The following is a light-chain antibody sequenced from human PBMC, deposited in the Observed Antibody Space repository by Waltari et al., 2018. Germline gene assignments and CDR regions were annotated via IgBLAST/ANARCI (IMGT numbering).Light chain of an antibody. Sequence: TCQASHDISNYLNWYQQKPGKAPKLLLYDATNLETGVPSRFTGSGSGTDFTLTISSLQPEDIATYFCQQFIYLPVTFGQGTRLEIK. CDR2: DAT. J-gene: IGKJ5*01. CDR1: HDISNY. CDR3: QQFIYLPVT. V-gene: IGKV1-33*01.